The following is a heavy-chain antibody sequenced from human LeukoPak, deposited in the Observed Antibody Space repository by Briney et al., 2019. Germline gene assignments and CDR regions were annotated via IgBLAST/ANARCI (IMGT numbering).Heavy chain of an antibody. Sequence: ASVKVSCKASGGTFSSYAISWVRQAPGQGLEWMGGIIPIFGTANYAQKFQGRVTITADEYTNTAYMELSRLRSDDTAVYYCARAVVVAGTVSYYYYMDVWGKGTTVTISS. CDR3: ARAVVVAGTVSYYYYMDV. V-gene: IGHV1-69*13. J-gene: IGHJ6*03. CDR2: IIPIFGTA. CDR1: GGTFSSYA. D-gene: IGHD2-15*01.